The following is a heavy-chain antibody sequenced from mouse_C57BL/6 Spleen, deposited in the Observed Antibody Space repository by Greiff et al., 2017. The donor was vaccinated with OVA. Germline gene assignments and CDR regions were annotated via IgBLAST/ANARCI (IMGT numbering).Heavy chain of an antibody. CDR1: GFTFSSYT. CDR2: ISGGGGNT. D-gene: IGHD2-4*01. V-gene: IGHV5-9*01. Sequence: DVMLVESGGGLVKPGGSLKLSCAASGFTFSSYTMSWVRQTPEKRLEWVATISGGGGNTYYPDSVKGRFTISRDNAKNTLYLQMSSLRSEDTALYYCARHEGLRVFYAMDYWGQGTSVTVSS. CDR3: ARHEGLRVFYAMDY. J-gene: IGHJ4*01.